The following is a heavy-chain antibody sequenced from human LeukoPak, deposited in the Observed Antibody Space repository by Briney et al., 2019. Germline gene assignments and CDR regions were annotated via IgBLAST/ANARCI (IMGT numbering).Heavy chain of an antibody. CDR2: IYSGGIT. Sequence: GGSLRLSCAASGFTVSSNYMSWFRHAPGNGLEWVSAIYSGGITYYADSVKGRFTISRDNSKNTLYLEMNSLRAEDTAVYHCARAAELGRDYWGQGTLVTVSS. CDR3: ARAAELGRDY. V-gene: IGHV3-53*01. CDR1: GFTVSSNY. J-gene: IGHJ4*02. D-gene: IGHD7-27*01.